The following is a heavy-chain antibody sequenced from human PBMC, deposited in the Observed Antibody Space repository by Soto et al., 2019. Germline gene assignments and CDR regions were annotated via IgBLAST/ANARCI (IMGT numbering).Heavy chain of an antibody. CDR1: DFSHPTRGVG. J-gene: IGHJ4*02. V-gene: IGHV2-5*01. D-gene: IGHD2-8*01. CDR2: IYSNNDQ. CDR3: THRSPTNGHDS. Sequence: FGATLVNLTHTLPLTCKFSDFSHPTRGVGVGWFRKPPGKALERIAIIYSNNDQRYTPSLKSRLTVTKDTSKNHVVLTMTTEDPPDTSTESCTHRSPTNGHDSWGPGTLVTVSS.